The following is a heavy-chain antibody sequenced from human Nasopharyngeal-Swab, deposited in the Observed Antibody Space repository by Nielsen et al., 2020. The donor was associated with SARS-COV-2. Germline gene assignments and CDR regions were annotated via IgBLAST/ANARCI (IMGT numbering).Heavy chain of an antibody. Sequence: GESLKISCAASGFTFSSYALSWVRQAPGKGLEWVSAISGSGGSPYYADSVKGRFTIARGNSKNTLYLQMNSLRAEDTALYYCAKDWAVTYNWFDPWGQGTLVTVSS. CDR2: ISGSGGSP. D-gene: IGHD4-11*01. CDR1: GFTFSSYA. V-gene: IGHV3-23*01. CDR3: AKDWAVTYNWFDP. J-gene: IGHJ5*02.